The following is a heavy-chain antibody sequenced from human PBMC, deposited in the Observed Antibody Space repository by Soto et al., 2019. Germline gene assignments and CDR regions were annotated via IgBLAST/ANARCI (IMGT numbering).Heavy chain of an antibody. J-gene: IGHJ5*02. V-gene: IGHV2-26*01. CDR3: ARSHLAVAVSPWFDP. D-gene: IGHD6-19*01. CDR1: GLSITDSEMG. Sequence: QVTLKESGPVLVKPTETLTLRCTVSGLSITDSEMGVSWIRQPPGQPLEWLAHIDSSGEKSYRTFLKSRLAISKDTSNSQIVLTMTTMDPADTATYYCARSHLAVAVSPWFDPWGQGIPVTVSS. CDR2: IDSSGEK.